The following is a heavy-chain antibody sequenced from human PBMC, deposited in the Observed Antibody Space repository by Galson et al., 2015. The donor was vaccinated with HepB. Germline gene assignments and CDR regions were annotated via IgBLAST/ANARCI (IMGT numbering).Heavy chain of an antibody. V-gene: IGHV3-23*01. Sequence: SLRLSCAASGLTFSNYAMSWVRQAPGKGPEWVSAISGRGGSTYYADSVKGRFTVSRDNSKNTLYLQMNSLGAEDTAVYYCAKALYGSGTIPGNAFDTWGQGTMVTVSS. J-gene: IGHJ3*02. CDR1: GLTFSNYA. D-gene: IGHD3-10*01. CDR3: AKALYGSGTIPGNAFDT. CDR2: ISGRGGST.